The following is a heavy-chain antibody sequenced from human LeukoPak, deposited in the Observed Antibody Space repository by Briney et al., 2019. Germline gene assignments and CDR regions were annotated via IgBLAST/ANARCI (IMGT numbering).Heavy chain of an antibody. CDR1: GFTFSDYY. Sequence: PGGSLRLSCAASGFTFSDYYMSWIRQAPGRGLEWVSYISSSGSTIYYADSLKGRFTISRDNAKNSLYLQMNSLRAEDTAVYYCARDGSGSYYNNPSPFWGQGTLVTVSS. CDR3: ARDGSGSYYNNPSPF. CDR2: ISSSGSTI. V-gene: IGHV3-11*01. D-gene: IGHD3-10*01. J-gene: IGHJ4*02.